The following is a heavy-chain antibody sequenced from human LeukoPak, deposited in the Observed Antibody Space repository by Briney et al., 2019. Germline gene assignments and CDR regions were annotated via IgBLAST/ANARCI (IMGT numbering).Heavy chain of an antibody. Sequence: GGSLRLSCAASGFTFSSHGMNWVRQAPGKGLEWVAFIRYDGSNKYYADSVKGRFTISRDNSKNTLYLQMNSLRSEDTAVYYCAREGGYSSSWYNWFDPWGQGTLVTVSS. CDR3: AREGGYSSSWYNWFDP. CDR2: IRYDGSNK. D-gene: IGHD6-13*01. V-gene: IGHV3-30*02. J-gene: IGHJ5*02. CDR1: GFTFSSHG.